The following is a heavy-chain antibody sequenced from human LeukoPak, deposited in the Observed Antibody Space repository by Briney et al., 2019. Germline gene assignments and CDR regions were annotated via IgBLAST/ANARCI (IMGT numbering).Heavy chain of an antibody. CDR3: TRALGSDY. D-gene: IGHD1-26*01. J-gene: IGHJ4*01. Sequence: ASVKVSCKASGYTFTDYYMNWVRQAPGQGLEWMGWINHNSGGTNYAQKFQGRVTMTRDTSITTAYMELSSLRSDDTAMYYCTRALGSDYWGHGTLVTVPS. CDR2: INHNSGGT. CDR1: GYTFTDYY. V-gene: IGHV1-2*02.